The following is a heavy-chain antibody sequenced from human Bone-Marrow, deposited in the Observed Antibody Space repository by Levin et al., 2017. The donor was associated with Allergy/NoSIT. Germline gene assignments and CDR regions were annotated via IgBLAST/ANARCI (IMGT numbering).Heavy chain of an antibody. CDR1: GFTVSSNY. CDR3: ARDWQLRH. J-gene: IGHJ1*01. V-gene: IGHV3-53*01. CDR2: IYSGGST. Sequence: GESLKISCAASGFTVSSNYMSWVRQAPGKGLEWVSVIYSGGSTYYADSVKGRFTISRDNSKNTLYLQMNSLRAEDTAVYYCARDWQLRHWGQGTLVTVSS.